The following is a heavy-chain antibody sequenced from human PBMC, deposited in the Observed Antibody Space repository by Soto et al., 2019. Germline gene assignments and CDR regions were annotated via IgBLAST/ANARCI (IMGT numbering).Heavy chain of an antibody. V-gene: IGHV4-61*01. CDR2: IYYSGST. J-gene: IGHJ5*02. CDR3: ARDSVATNYYNWFDP. D-gene: IGHD5-12*01. CDR1: GGSVSSGSYY. Sequence: SETLSLTCTVSGGSVSSGSYYWSWIRQPPGKGLEWIGYIYYSGSTNYNPSLKSRVTISVDTSKNQFSLKLSSVTAADTAVYYCARDSVATNYYNWFDPWGQGTLVTVSS.